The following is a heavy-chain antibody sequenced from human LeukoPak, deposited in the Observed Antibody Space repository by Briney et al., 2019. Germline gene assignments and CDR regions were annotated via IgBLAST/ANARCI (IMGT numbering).Heavy chain of an antibody. D-gene: IGHD2-2*01. CDR3: ARERTSVLFDY. CDR1: GGPISSYY. V-gene: IGHV4-59*01. J-gene: IGHJ4*02. CDR2: IYYSGST. Sequence: SETLSLTCTVSGGPISSYYWSWIRQPPGKGLEWIGYIYYSGSTNYNPSLKSRVTISVDTPKNQFSLKLSSVTAADTAVYYCARERTSVLFDYWGQGTLVTVSS.